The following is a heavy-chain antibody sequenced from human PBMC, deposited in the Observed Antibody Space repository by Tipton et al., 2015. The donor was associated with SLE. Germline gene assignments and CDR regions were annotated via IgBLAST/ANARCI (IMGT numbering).Heavy chain of an antibody. J-gene: IGHJ4*02. CDR3: ARWAGPTVNFNY. D-gene: IGHD6-19*01. Sequence: LSCTVSGGSISSYYWSWIRQPPGKGLEWIGYIYYSGSTNYNPSLKSRVTISVDTSKNQFSLKLSSVNAADTAVYYCARWAGPTVNFNYWDKGTLITVSS. CDR2: IYYSGST. CDR1: GGSISSYY. V-gene: IGHV4-59*01.